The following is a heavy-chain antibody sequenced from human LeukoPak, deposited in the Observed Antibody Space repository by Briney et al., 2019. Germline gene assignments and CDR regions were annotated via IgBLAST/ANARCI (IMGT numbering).Heavy chain of an antibody. D-gene: IGHD3-16*02. J-gene: IGHJ3*01. Sequence: GGSLRLSCAASGFTFRDSAMTWVRQAPGKGLQWVSLISFSGDNTYYADPVKGRFTISRDNAKDTLYLQMNSLRAEDTAIYYCARDIELSTWGLGTTVTVSS. CDR2: ISFSGDNT. V-gene: IGHV3-23*01. CDR3: ARDIELST. CDR1: GFTFRDSA.